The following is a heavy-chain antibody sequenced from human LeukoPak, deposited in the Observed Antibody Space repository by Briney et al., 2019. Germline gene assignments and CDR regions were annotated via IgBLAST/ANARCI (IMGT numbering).Heavy chain of an antibody. D-gene: IGHD3-22*01. J-gene: IGHJ4*02. CDR1: GGSISSGGYY. CDR2: IYYSGST. CDR3: ARQDYYDSSGYYIFDY. Sequence: SETLSLTCTVSGGSISSGGYYWSWIRQHPGTGLEWIGYIYYSGSTYYNPSLKSRVTISVDTSKNQFSLKLSSVTAADTAVYYCARQDYYDSSGYYIFDYWGQGTLVTVSS. V-gene: IGHV4-31*03.